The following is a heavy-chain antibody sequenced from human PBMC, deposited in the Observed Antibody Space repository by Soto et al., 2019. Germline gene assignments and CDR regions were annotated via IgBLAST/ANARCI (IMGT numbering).Heavy chain of an antibody. Sequence: QVQLVQSGAEVKKPGSSVKVSCKASGGTFSSYAISWVRQAPGQGLEWMGGIIPIFGTANYAQKFQGRVTITADESTSKAYMELSSLRSEDTAVYYCGSPNSSSWSDAPYYYYGMDVWGQGTTVTVSS. CDR1: GGTFSSYA. V-gene: IGHV1-69*12. CDR3: GSPNSSSWSDAPYYYYGMDV. D-gene: IGHD6-13*01. CDR2: IIPIFGTA. J-gene: IGHJ6*02.